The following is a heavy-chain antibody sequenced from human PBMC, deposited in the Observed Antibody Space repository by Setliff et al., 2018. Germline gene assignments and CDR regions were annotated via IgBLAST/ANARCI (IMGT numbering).Heavy chain of an antibody. D-gene: IGHD6-19*01. J-gene: IGHJ4*02. CDR3: VRREIAVAGDPFEP. CDR2: IFHNGNT. V-gene: IGHV4-4*02. Sequence: LRRTLSLTCAVSGDSISNDYWWSWVRQPPEKGLEWIGEIFHNGNTAYNPSLDSRVTISVDKSKNHFSLKLTSVTAADTAVYYCVRREIAVAGDPFEPWGQGTLVTVSS. CDR1: GDSISNDYW.